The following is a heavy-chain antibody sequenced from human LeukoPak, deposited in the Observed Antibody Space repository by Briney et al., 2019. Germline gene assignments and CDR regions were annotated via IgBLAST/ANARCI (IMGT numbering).Heavy chain of an antibody. CDR1: GFTFSSYG. Sequence: HPGGSLRLSCAASGFTFSSYGMHWVRQAPGKGLEWVAFIRYDGSIKHYADSVKGRVTISRDNSKNTLYLQMNSLRAEDTAVYYCARHVVAVGFDYWGQGTLVTVSS. CDR3: ARHVVAVGFDY. V-gene: IGHV3-30*02. D-gene: IGHD3-22*01. J-gene: IGHJ4*02. CDR2: IRYDGSIK.